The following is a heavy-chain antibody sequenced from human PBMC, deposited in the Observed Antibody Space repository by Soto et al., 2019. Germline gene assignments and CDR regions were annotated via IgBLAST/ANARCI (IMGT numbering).Heavy chain of an antibody. Sequence: GGSLRLSCAASGFTFSSYGMSWVRQAPGKGLDWVSGISGSGDSTYYADSVKGRFTISRDNSKNTLYLQMNSLRAEDTAVYYCAKDRVVLRFLEWSTFDAFDIWGQGTMVTVSS. CDR2: ISGSGDST. J-gene: IGHJ3*02. V-gene: IGHV3-23*01. CDR1: GFTFSSYG. CDR3: AKDRVVLRFLEWSTFDAFDI. D-gene: IGHD3-3*01.